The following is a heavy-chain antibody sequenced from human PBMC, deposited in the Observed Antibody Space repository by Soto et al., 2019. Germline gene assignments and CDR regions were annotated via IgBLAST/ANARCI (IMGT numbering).Heavy chain of an antibody. D-gene: IGHD1-1*01. CDR2: VIPMHGSE. CDR3: ATGRTTSGYRRYMDV. V-gene: IGHV1-69*08. Sequence: VQLVQSGAEMKKPGSSVRVSCKASGGSFNGYFITWVRQAPGQGLEWVGRVIPMHGSESHARKFGDRITLTEDTLSSTGCVDLRSLPSEDTAVYYCATGRTTSGYRRYMDVGGTGTKGTVCS. CDR1: GGSFNGYF. J-gene: IGHJ6*03.